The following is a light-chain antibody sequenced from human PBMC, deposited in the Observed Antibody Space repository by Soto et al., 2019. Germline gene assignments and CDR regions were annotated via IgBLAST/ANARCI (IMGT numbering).Light chain of an antibody. V-gene: IGLV1-44*01. CDR3: ATWNDSLNGYVV. Sequence: QSVLTQPPSASGTPGQRVTISCSGTTSNIGRSTVSWYQQFPGAAPKLLIYGNTQRPLGVPVRFSGSKSDTSASLAISGLQSEDEADYYCATWNDSLNGYVVFGGGTKVTVL. CDR1: TSNIGRST. J-gene: IGLJ2*01. CDR2: GNT.